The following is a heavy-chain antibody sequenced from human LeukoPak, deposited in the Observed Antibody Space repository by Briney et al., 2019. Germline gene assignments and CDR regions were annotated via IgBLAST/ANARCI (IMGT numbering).Heavy chain of an antibody. J-gene: IGHJ4*02. Sequence: GGSLRLSCAASGFIFNSYIMNWVRQAPGEGLDWVGRIASKTDGGATDYAAPVKGRFTISRDDSKNTLNLQMNSLKTEDTAVYYCTTGIRGDWGQGTLVTVSS. CDR3: TTGIRGD. D-gene: IGHD3-10*01. CDR2: IASKTDGGAT. CDR1: GFIFNSYI. V-gene: IGHV3-15*04.